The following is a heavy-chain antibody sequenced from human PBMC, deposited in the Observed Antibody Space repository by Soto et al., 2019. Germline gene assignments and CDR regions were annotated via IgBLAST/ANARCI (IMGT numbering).Heavy chain of an antibody. V-gene: IGHV3-23*01. Sequence: GVSLRLSCAASGFTFSNCAMSWVRQAPGKGLEWVSAISGSGGSTYYADSVKGRFTISRDNSKNTLYLQMNSLRAEDTAVYYCAKDITMIVVVTPAWGQGTLVTVSS. J-gene: IGHJ5*02. D-gene: IGHD3-22*01. CDR1: GFTFSNCA. CDR2: ISGSGGST. CDR3: AKDITMIVVVTPA.